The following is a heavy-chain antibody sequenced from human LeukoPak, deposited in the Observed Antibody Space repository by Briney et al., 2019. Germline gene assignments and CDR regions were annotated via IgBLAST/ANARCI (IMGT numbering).Heavy chain of an antibody. CDR3: ARDTEGSSGSYQD. CDR2: IYYSGST. V-gene: IGHV4-31*03. D-gene: IGHD3-10*01. J-gene: IGHJ4*02. Sequence: SETLSLTCTVSGGSISSGGYYWSWLRQHPGKGLEWIGYIYYSGSTYYNPSLKSRVTISVDSSKNQFSLKLSSVTAADTAVYYCARDTEGSSGSYQDWGQGTLVTVSS. CDR1: GGSISSGGYY.